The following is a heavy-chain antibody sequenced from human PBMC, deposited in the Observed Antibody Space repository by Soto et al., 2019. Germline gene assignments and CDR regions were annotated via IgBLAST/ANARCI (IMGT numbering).Heavy chain of an antibody. V-gene: IGHV4-30-4*01. J-gene: IGHJ5*02. CDR2: IYYSGST. CDR3: ARDAAADYDFWSGYPPQGWFDP. D-gene: IGHD3-3*01. CDR1: GGSISSGDYY. Sequence: SETLSLTCTVSGGSISSGDYYWSWIRQPPGKGLEWIGYIYYSGSTYYNPSLKSRVTISVDTSKNQFSLKLSSVTAADTAVYYCARDAAADYDFWSGYPPQGWFDPWGQGTLVTVSS.